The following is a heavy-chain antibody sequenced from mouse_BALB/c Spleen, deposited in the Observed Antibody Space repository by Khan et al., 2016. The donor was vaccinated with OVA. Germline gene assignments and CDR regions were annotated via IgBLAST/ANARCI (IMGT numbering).Heavy chain of an antibody. Sequence: QVQLKESGPGLVAPSQSLSITCTVSGFSLTDYGVSWIRQPPGKGLEWLGVIWGGGITYYNSALKSRLSISKDNSKSQVFLKMNILQTDDTSMYYCAKHLSLYPYYFDDWGQGTTLTVSS. CDR1: GFSLTDYG. CDR2: IWGGGIT. CDR3: AKHLSLYPYYFDD. D-gene: IGHD6-1*01. V-gene: IGHV2-6-5*01. J-gene: IGHJ2*01.